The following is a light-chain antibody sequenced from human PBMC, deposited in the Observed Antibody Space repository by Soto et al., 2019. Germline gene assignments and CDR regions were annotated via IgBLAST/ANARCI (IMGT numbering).Light chain of an antibody. V-gene: IGLV2-11*01. Sequence: QSALTQPRSVSGSPGQSVTISCTGTSSDVGGYNYVSWYQHHPGKAPKVMIYDVSKRPSGVPDRFSGSKSGNTASLTITGLQAEDEADYYCQSYDNSLSALVFGTGTKVTVL. CDR2: DVS. CDR1: SSDVGGYNY. CDR3: QSYDNSLSALV. J-gene: IGLJ1*01.